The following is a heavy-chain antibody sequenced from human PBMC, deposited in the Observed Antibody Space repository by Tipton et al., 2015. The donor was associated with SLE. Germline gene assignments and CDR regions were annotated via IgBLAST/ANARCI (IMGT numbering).Heavy chain of an antibody. CDR3: ARLFRDYGDPDAFDI. CDR2: INHSGST. V-gene: IGHV4-34*01. J-gene: IGHJ3*02. Sequence: LRLSCAASGFTFSSYSMNWVRQAPGKGLEWVGEINHSGSTNYNPSLKSRVTISVDTSKNQFSLKLSSVTAADTAVYYCARLFRDYGDPDAFDIWGQGTMVTVSS. D-gene: IGHD4/OR15-4a*01. CDR1: GFTFSSYS.